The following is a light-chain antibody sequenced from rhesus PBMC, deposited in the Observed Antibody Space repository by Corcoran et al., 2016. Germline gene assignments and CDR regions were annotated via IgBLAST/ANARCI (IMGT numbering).Light chain of an antibody. Sequence: DIQMTQSPSSLSASAGDRVTITCRASLRISNWLAWYQQKPGKAPRLLIYRASNLETGVPSRFSGRGAGTDFTLTISSLQPEDIATYYCQQYDNSPWTFGQGTKVDFK. CDR3: QQYDNSPWT. V-gene: IGKV1-69*01. CDR1: LRISNW. CDR2: RAS. J-gene: IGKJ1*01.